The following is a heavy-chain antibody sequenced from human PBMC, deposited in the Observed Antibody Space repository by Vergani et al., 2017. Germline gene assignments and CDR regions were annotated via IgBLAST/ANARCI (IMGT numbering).Heavy chain of an antibody. V-gene: IGHV1-69*02. D-gene: IGHD6-6*01. CDR2: IIPILGIA. CDR1: GGTFSSYT. CDR3: ARGGTFEYSSFSVLVAFDI. J-gene: IGHJ3*02. Sequence: QVQLVQSGAEVKKPGSSVKVSCKASGGTFSSYTISWVRQAPGQGLEWMGRIIPILGIANYAQKLQGRVTMTTDTSTSTAYMELRSLRSDDTAVYYCARGGTFEYSSFSVLVAFDIWGQGTMVTVSS.